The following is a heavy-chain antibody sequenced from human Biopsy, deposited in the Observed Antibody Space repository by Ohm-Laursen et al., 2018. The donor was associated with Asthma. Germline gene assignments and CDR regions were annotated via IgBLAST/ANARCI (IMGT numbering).Heavy chain of an antibody. CDR1: GGSVSSGSYY. J-gene: IGHJ2*01. CDR3: ARVPTTLRYFDL. CDR2: ISYSGST. Sequence: GTLSLTSTVSGGSVSSGSYYWSWIRQPPGKGLAWVSYISYSGSTDYNPSLKSRLTISMDTSKNQFSLKLSSVTAADTAVYYCARVPTTLRYFDLWGRGTLVTVSS. V-gene: IGHV4-61*01. D-gene: IGHD2-15*01.